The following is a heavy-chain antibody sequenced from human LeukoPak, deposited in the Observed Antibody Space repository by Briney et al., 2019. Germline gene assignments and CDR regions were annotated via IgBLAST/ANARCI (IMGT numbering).Heavy chain of an antibody. CDR1: GGSFSGYY. J-gene: IGHJ4*02. CDR3: ASLVYGDYGTYFDY. Sequence: SSETLSLTCAVYGGSFSGYYWSWIRQPPGKGLEWIGEINHSGSTNYNPSLKSRVTISVDTSKNQFSLKLSSVTAADTAVCYCASLVYGDYGTYFDYWGQGTLVTVSS. D-gene: IGHD4-17*01. V-gene: IGHV4-34*01. CDR2: INHSGST.